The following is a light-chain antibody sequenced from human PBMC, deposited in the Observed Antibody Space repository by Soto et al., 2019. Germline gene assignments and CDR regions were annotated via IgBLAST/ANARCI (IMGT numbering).Light chain of an antibody. CDR1: QSVSSSY. V-gene: IGKV3-20*01. Sequence: EIVLTQSPGTLSLSPGERATLSCRASQSVSSSYLAWYRQKPGQAPRLLIYGASSRATGIPDRFSGSGSGTDFTLTISRLEPEDFAVYYCQQYGSSAFTFGGGTKVEIK. CDR3: QQYGSSAFT. CDR2: GAS. J-gene: IGKJ4*01.